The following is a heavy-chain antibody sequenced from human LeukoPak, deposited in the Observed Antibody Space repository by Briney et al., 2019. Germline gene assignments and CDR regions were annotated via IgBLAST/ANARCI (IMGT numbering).Heavy chain of an antibody. D-gene: IGHD2-2*01. CDR1: GFTFDDYA. CDR3: ARGDCSSTSCSDDSYYYYGMDV. Sequence: PGRSLRLSCAASGFTFDDYAMHWVRQVPGKGLEWVAGISWNGGIIGSADSVKGRFTISRDNSMNTLYLQMNSLRAEDTAVYYCARGDCSSTSCSDDSYYYYGMDVWGQGTTVTVSS. CDR2: ISWNGGII. J-gene: IGHJ6*02. V-gene: IGHV3-9*01.